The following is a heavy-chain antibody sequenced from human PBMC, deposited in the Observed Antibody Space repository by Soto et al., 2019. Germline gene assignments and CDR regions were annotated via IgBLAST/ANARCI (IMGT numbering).Heavy chain of an antibody. CDR1: GGSISSSSYY. Sequence: SETLSPTCTVSGGSISSSSYYWGWIRQPPGKGLEWIGSIYYSGSTYYNPSLKSRVTISVDTSKNQFSLKLSSVTAADTAVYYCARQGGYSYGVDWGQGTLVTVSS. D-gene: IGHD5-18*01. V-gene: IGHV4-39*01. J-gene: IGHJ4*02. CDR2: IYYSGST. CDR3: ARQGGYSYGVD.